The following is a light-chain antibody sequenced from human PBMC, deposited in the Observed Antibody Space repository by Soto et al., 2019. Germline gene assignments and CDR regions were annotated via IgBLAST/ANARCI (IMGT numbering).Light chain of an antibody. CDR3: SSYTSTSSYV. CDR2: EVS. V-gene: IGLV2-14*01. Sequence: QSALTQPASVSGSPGQSITISCTGTSSDIGNYNYVSWYQQHPGKAPKLMISEVSNRPSGVSNRFSGSKSGNTASLTISGLQAEDEADYHCSSYTSTSSYVFGGGTKVTVL. CDR1: SSDIGNYNY. J-gene: IGLJ1*01.